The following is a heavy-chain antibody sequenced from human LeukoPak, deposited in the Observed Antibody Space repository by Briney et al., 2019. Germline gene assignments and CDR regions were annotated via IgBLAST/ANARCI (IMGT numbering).Heavy chain of an antibody. CDR3: ARDLYYYDSSGYGRNDFDY. Sequence: GGSLRLSCAASGFTFSDYYMSWIRRAPGKGLEWVSYISSSGSTIYYADSVKGRFTISRDNAKNSLYLQMNSLRAEDTAVYYCARDLYYYDSSGYGRNDFDYWGQGTLVTVSS. CDR2: ISSSGSTI. D-gene: IGHD3-22*01. J-gene: IGHJ4*02. V-gene: IGHV3-11*04. CDR1: GFTFSDYY.